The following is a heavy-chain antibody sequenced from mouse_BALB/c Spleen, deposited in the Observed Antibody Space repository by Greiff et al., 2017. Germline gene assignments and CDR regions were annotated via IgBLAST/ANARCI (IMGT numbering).Heavy chain of an antibody. Sequence: VKLVESGPGLVQPSQSLSITCTVSGFSLTSYGVHWVRQSPGKGLEWLGVIWSGGSTDYNAAFISRLSISKDNSKSQVFFKMNSLQANDTAIYYCATATVVADYAMDYWGQGTSVTVSS. CDR2: IWSGGST. CDR1: GFSLTSYG. CDR3: ATATVVADYAMDY. D-gene: IGHD1-1*01. V-gene: IGHV2-2*02. J-gene: IGHJ4*01.